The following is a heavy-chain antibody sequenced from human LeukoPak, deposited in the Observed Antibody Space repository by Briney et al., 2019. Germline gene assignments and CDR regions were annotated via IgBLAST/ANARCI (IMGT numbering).Heavy chain of an antibody. D-gene: IGHD6-13*01. CDR1: GGSISSSSYY. V-gene: IGHV4-39*07. J-gene: IGHJ5*02. Sequence: PPETLSLTCTVSGGSISSSSYYWGWIRQPPGKGLEWIGSIYYSGSTYYNPSLKSRVTISVDTSKNQFSLKLSSVTAADTAVYYCARAGSSSWSWFDPWGQGTLVTVSS. CDR3: ARAGSSSWSWFDP. CDR2: IYYSGST.